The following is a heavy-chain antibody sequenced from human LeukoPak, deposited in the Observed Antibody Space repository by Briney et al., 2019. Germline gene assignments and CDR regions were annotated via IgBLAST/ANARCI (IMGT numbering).Heavy chain of an antibody. Sequence: GGSLRLSCAASGFTLSSYSMNWVRQAPGKGLEWVANIKQDGSEKYYVDSVKGRFTISRDNAKNSLYLQMNSLRDEDTAVYYCASSTVTTASCAYWGQGTLVTVSS. J-gene: IGHJ4*02. CDR3: ASSTVTTASCAY. CDR2: IKQDGSEK. CDR1: GFTLSSYS. D-gene: IGHD4-17*01. V-gene: IGHV3-7*02.